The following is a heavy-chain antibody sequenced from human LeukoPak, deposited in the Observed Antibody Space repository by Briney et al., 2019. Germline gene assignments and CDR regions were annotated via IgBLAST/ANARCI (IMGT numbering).Heavy chain of an antibody. CDR1: GGTFSSYA. D-gene: IGHD2-2*01. Sequence: ASVKVSCKASGGTFSSYAISWVRQAPGQGLEWMGGIIPIFGTANYAQKFQGRVTITADESTSTAYMELSSLRSEDTAVYYCASAGPIVVVPAATPTYYFDYWGQGTLVTVSS. J-gene: IGHJ4*02. CDR3: ASAGPIVVVPAATPTYYFDY. V-gene: IGHV1-69*13. CDR2: IIPIFGTA.